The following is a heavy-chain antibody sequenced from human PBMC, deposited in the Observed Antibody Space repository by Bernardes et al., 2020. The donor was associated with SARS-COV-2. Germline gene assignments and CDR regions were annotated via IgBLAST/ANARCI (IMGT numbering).Heavy chain of an antibody. D-gene: IGHD3-10*01. J-gene: IGHJ4*02. V-gene: IGHV3-9*01. CDR1: GFTFGDYA. Sequence: CLTRTSAVSGFTFGDYAMHWVRPSPGGGLEWVSAISWNSGDIGYADSVKGRFTISRDNAKNSLFLQMKSLRVEDTAFYYCAKSGRFYNGPGSYYSPYYFDDWGQGALVTVSS. CDR2: ISWNSGDI. CDR3: AKSGRFYNGPGSYYSPYYFDD.